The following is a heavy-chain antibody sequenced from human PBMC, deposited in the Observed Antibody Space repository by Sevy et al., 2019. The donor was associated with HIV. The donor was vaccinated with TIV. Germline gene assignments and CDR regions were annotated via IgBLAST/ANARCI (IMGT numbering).Heavy chain of an antibody. CDR2: LNGSGGRT. V-gene: IGHV3-23*01. D-gene: IGHD1-26*01. CDR3: AKDTDSGSYLNDAFDI. CDR1: GFTFSSFA. J-gene: IGHJ3*02. Sequence: GGSLRLSCAASGFTFSSFAMSWVHQTPGKGLEWVSGLNGSGGRTYYPDSVKGRFTISRDNSKNTLYLQMNSLRAEDTAVYYCAKDTDSGSYLNDAFDIWGQRTMVTVSS.